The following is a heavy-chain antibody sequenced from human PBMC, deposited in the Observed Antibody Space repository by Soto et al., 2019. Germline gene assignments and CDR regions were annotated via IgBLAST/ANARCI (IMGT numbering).Heavy chain of an antibody. CDR1: GYTLLELS. CDR2: YDPEDAKT. CDR3: ASQNWRWREQFDH. Sequence: ASVKVSCKLSGYTLLELSIHWVRQAPGKGLEWMGGYDPEDAKTIYAQKSQGRVIMTEDTSTNTAYLEVRGLRYEDTAVYYCASQNWRWREQFDHWGQGTTVTVSS. D-gene: IGHD1-1*01. V-gene: IGHV1-24*01. J-gene: IGHJ4*02.